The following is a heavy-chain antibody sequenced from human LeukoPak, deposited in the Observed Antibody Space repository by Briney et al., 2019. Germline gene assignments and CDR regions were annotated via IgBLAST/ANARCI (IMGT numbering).Heavy chain of an antibody. D-gene: IGHD3-16*01. V-gene: IGHV3-23*01. J-gene: IGHJ6*03. CDR3: AKDGSWGDYQFYFYIDV. CDR1: GFSFGNFA. CDR2: ISANGHYT. Sequence: GRSLRLSCEVSGFSFGNFAMSWVRQAPGKGLEWISGISANGHYTYTAESLKGRFTISRDNSKNTLYLQMNSLRAEDTALYYCAKDGSWGDYQFYFYIDVWGKGTTVTVSS.